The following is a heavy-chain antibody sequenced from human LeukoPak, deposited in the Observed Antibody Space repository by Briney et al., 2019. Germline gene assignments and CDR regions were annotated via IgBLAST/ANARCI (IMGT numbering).Heavy chain of an antibody. V-gene: IGHV3-11*04. CDR1: GFTFSDYY. Sequence: PGGSLRLSCAASGFTFSDYYMSWTRQAPGKGLEWVSYISSSGSTIYYADSVKGRFTISRDNAKNSLYLQMNSLRAEDTAVYYCARESPDDIVVVPAAVLNWFDPWGQGTLVTVSS. CDR3: ARESPDDIVVVPAAVLNWFDP. CDR2: ISSSGSTI. J-gene: IGHJ5*02. D-gene: IGHD2-2*01.